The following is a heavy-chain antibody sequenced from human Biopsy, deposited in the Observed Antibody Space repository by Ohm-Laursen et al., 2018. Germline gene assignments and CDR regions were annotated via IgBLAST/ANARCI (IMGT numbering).Heavy chain of an antibody. D-gene: IGHD3-3*01. CDR2: IYYSGST. V-gene: IGHV4-59*01. CDR1: GGSISSYY. J-gene: IGHJ3*02. Sequence: SDTLSLTCTVSGGSISSYYWNWIRQPPGKGLEWIGYIYYSGSTDYKPSLKSRVTIPLDTSKNQFSLKLSSVTAADTAIYYCAREAIGVATAFDIWGQGTMVTVSS. CDR3: AREAIGVATAFDI.